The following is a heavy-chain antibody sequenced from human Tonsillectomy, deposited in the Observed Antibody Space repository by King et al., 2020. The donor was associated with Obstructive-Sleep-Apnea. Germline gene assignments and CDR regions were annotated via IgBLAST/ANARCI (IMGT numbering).Heavy chain of an antibody. V-gene: IGHV3-53*04. Sequence: VQLVESGGGLVQPGGSLRLSCAASGFSVTHNYMNWVRQAPGKGLEWVSVIYSDDSTYYADSVKGRFTISRHNPDNTLFLQMNSLRAEDTAIYYCGRGKFWYVSETPINWGQGTLVTVSS. D-gene: IGHD3-10*01. CDR1: GFSVTHNY. CDR3: GRGKFWYVSETPIN. CDR2: IYSDDST. J-gene: IGHJ4*02.